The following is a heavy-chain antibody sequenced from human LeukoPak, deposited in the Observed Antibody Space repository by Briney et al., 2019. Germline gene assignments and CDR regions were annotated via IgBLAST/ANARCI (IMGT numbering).Heavy chain of an antibody. Sequence: GGSLRLSCAASGFTFSSYSMNWVRQAPGKGLEWVSSIGSSSSYIYYADSVKGRFTISRDNAKNSLYLQMNSLRAEDTVVYYCARGPYYYGSGSYMDVWGKGTTVTVSS. D-gene: IGHD3-10*01. CDR3: ARGPYYYGSGSYMDV. J-gene: IGHJ6*03. CDR1: GFTFSSYS. CDR2: IGSSSSYI. V-gene: IGHV3-21*01.